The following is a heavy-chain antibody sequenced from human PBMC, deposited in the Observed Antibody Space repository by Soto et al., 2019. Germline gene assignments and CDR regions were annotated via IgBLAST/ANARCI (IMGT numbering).Heavy chain of an antibody. CDR1: GFTFSRYS. J-gene: IGHJ3*02. V-gene: IGHV3-23*01. CDR3: AHPRGFGVFDAYDI. CDR2: ISGSGGST. Sequence: GGSLRLSCVASGFTFSRYSMNWVRQAPGKGPVWVSAISGSGGSTFYADSVKDRFTISRDDSMNTLYLQMNSLRTEDTAVYYCAHPRGFGVFDAYDIWGQGTMVTVSS. D-gene: IGHD3-10*01.